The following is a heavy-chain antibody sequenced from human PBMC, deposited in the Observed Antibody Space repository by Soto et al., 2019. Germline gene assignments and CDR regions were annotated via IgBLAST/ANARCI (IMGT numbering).Heavy chain of an antibody. J-gene: IGHJ5*02. CDR1: GDSVSSPYY. D-gene: IGHD6-19*01. CDR2: VFHTGTT. V-gene: IGHV4-4*02. Sequence: QVQLQESGPGLVKPSGTLSLTCAVSGDSVSSPYYWCWVRQSPGKGLEWIGEVFHTGTTSYNPSLRSRVTISMDKSINQFSLDLSSVTAADTAVYYCARSAGWYAIHAWGPGTMVSVSS. CDR3: ARSAGWYAIHA.